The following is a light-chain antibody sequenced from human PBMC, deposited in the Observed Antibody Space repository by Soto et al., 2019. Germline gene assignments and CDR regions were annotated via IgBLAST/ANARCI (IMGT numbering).Light chain of an antibody. CDR3: QQRTNWPPRFT. Sequence: DIQMTQSPSTLSGSVGDRVTITCRSIQTISSWLAWYQQKPGKAPKLLIYKASTLKSGVPSRFSGSGSGTEFTLNISSLQPDDFAVYYCQQRTNWPPRFTFGPGTKVDIK. J-gene: IGKJ3*01. CDR2: KAS. CDR1: QTISSW. V-gene: IGKV1-5*03.